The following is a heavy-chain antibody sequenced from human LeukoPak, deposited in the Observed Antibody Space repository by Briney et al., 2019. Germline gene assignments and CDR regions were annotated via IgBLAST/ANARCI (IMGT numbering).Heavy chain of an antibody. CDR3: ARVVDSSGYY. CDR2: IYSGANT. V-gene: IGHV3-53*01. D-gene: IGHD3-22*01. J-gene: IGHJ4*02. CDR1: GFTFSSYG. Sequence: PGRCLRLSCAAAGFTFSSYGMHWVRQAPGKGLEWVSVIYSGANTDYADSVKGRFTISRDNSKNTVYRQMNSRRPKDTAIYYCARVVDSSGYYWGQGTLVTVSS.